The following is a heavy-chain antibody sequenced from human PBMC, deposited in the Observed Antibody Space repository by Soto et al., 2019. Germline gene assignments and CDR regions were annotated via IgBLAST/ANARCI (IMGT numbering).Heavy chain of an antibody. CDR1: GFTFSNYA. CDR2: TWYDGNKK. Sequence: QVQLVESGGGVVQPGRSPRLSCAASGFTFSNYAMHWVRQAPGKGLEWVAGTWYDGNKKYYIDSVKGRFTISRDNSRDTLYLQMNGLRVEDTAVYYCARDLSYLEWNYYGMDVWGQGTTVTVSS. D-gene: IGHD3-3*01. V-gene: IGHV3-33*01. J-gene: IGHJ6*02. CDR3: ARDLSYLEWNYYGMDV.